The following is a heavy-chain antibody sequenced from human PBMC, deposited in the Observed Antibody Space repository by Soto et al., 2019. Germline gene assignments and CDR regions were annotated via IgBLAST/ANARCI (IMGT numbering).Heavy chain of an antibody. CDR3: ARGRGQQLVRRGRYFDY. CDR1: GGSFSGYY. Sequence: QVQLQQWGAGLLKPSETLSLTCAVYGGSFSGYYWSWIRQPPGKGLEWIGEINHSGSTNYNPSLKSRVTISVDTSKNKFSLKLSSVTAAGTAVYYCARGRGQQLVRRGRYFDYWGQGTLVTVSS. D-gene: IGHD6-13*01. CDR2: INHSGST. J-gene: IGHJ4*02. V-gene: IGHV4-34*01.